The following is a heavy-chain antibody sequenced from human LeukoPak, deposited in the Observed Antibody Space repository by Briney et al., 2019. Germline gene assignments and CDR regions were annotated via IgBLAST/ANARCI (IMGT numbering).Heavy chain of an antibody. CDR1: GFTFSSYW. D-gene: IGHD6-6*01. Sequence: GGSLRLSCAASGFTFSSYWMSWVRQAPGKGLEWVANIKQDGSEKYYVDSVKGRFTISRDNAKNSLYLQMNSLRAEDTAVYYCARCPDCIAARSHFDYWGQGTLVTVSS. CDR3: ARCPDCIAARSHFDY. CDR2: IKQDGSEK. V-gene: IGHV3-7*01. J-gene: IGHJ4*02.